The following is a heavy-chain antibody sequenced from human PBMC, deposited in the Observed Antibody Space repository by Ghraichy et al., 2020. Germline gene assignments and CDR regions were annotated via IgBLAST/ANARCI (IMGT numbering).Heavy chain of an antibody. J-gene: IGHJ4*02. D-gene: IGHD6-19*01. CDR3: ATDAQYSSGWYGFDY. Sequence: ASVKVSCKVSGYTLTELSMHWVRQAPGKGIEWMGGFDPEDGETIYAQKFQGRVTMTEDTSTDTAYMELSSLRSEDTAVYYCATDAQYSSGWYGFDYWGQGTLVTVSS. CDR2: FDPEDGET. V-gene: IGHV1-24*01. CDR1: GYTLTELS.